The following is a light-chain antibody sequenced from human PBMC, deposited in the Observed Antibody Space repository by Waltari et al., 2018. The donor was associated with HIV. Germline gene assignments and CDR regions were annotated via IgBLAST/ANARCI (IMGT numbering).Light chain of an antibody. CDR3: NSYTSGSTLV. J-gene: IGLJ1*01. V-gene: IGLV2-14*03. CDR2: DVS. Sequence: QSALTQPASVSGSPGQSITISCTGTHSEIGGYNSVSWYQQHPDKAPTILIYDVSKRPSGTSNRFSCSKSGNPASLTISRLQTEDEADYYCNSYTSGSTLVFGTGTRVTV. CDR1: HSEIGGYNS.